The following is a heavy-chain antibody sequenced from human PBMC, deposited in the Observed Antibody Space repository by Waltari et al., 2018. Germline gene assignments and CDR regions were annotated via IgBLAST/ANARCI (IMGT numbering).Heavy chain of an antibody. CDR1: GFSFKTFG. J-gene: IGHJ6*02. CDR2: IWYDGNKE. CDR3: ARDSTGFLYYYHGMDV. V-gene: IGHV3-33*01. D-gene: IGHD3-9*01. Sequence: QLVESGGGVVQPGGSLTLSCAASGFSFKTFGMHWVRQAPGQGLGGGAVIWYDGNKEYYVDSVKGRFTISRDNSKNARYRQRSSLRVEDTAVYYCARDSTGFLYYYHGMDVWGQGTTVTVSS.